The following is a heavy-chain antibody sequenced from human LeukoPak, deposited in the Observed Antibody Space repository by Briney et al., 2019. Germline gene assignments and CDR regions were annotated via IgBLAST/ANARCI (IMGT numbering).Heavy chain of an antibody. Sequence: SETLSLTCTVSGGSVSSGSYYWSWIRQPPGKGLEWIGYIYYSGTTNYNPSLKSRVTMSVDTSKNQFSLKLSSVTAADTAVYYCARGGAYCGGDCYLDYWGQGTLVTVSS. CDR2: IYYSGTT. CDR1: GGSVSSGSYY. V-gene: IGHV4-61*01. D-gene: IGHD2-21*02. CDR3: ARGGAYCGGDCYLDY. J-gene: IGHJ4*02.